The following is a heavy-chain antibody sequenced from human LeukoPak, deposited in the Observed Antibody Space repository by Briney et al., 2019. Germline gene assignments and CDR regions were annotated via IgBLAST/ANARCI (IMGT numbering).Heavy chain of an antibody. V-gene: IGHV3-23*01. CDR3: AKQGYCSGGSCYRSYAFDI. CDR1: GFTFGSYA. J-gene: IGHJ3*02. CDR2: ISGSGGST. Sequence: GGSLRLSCAASGFTFGSYAIIWVRHAPGKGLEWVSGISGSGGSTHYADSGKGRFTISRDNSKNTLYLQMNSLRAEDTAVYYCAKQGYCSGGSCYRSYAFDIWGQGTMVTVSS. D-gene: IGHD2-15*01.